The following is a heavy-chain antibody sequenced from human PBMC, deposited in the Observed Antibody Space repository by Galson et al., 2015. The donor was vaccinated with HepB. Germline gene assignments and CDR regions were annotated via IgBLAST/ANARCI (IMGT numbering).Heavy chain of an antibody. V-gene: IGHV1-18*01. CDR2: ISAYNGNT. CDR1: GYTFTSYG. Sequence: SVKVSCKASGYTFTSYGISWVRQAPGQGLEWMGWISAYNGNTNYAQKFQGRVTMTEDTSTDTAYMELSSLRSEDTAVYYCATASGDYYDSSGYRYFDLWGRGTLVTVSS. CDR3: ATASGDYYDSSGYRYFDL. J-gene: IGHJ2*01. D-gene: IGHD3-22*01.